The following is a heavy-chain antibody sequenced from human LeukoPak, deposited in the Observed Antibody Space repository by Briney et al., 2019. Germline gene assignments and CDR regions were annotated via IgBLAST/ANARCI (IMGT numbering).Heavy chain of an antibody. CDR2: FDPEDGET. CDR1: GYTLTELS. Sequence: HEASVKVSCKVSGYTLTELSMHWVRQAPGKGLEWMGGFDPEDGETIYAQKFQGRVTMTEDTSTDTAYMELSSLRSEDTAVYYCAAPWDCSSTSCYDYWGQGTLVTVSS. J-gene: IGHJ4*02. CDR3: AAPWDCSSTSCYDY. D-gene: IGHD2-2*01. V-gene: IGHV1-24*01.